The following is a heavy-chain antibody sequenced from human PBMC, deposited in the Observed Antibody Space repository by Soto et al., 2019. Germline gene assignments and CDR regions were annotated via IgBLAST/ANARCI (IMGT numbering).Heavy chain of an antibody. Sequence: QVQLQESGPGLVKPSETLSLTCTFSGGSISSYYWGWVRQPPARGLECIGYIYYSVSTNYNPSLKSRLTISVDTSQNAVSLKLSSVTAADTAVYYCARERCGGDCFHNWFDPWGQGTLVTVSS. CDR2: IYYSVST. V-gene: IGHV4-59*01. D-gene: IGHD2-21*02. CDR3: ARERCGGDCFHNWFDP. J-gene: IGHJ5*02. CDR1: GGSISSYY.